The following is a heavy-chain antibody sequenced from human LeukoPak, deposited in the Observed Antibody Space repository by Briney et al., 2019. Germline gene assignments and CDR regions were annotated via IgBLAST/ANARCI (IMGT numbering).Heavy chain of an antibody. CDR1: GGTFSSYA. CDR3: ARGEIWFDP. Sequence: SVKVSCKASGGTFSSYAISWVRQAPGQGLEWMGGIIPIFGTANYAQKFQGRVTMTTDTSRSTAYMELRSLRSDDTAVYYCARGEIWFDPWGQGTLVTVSS. D-gene: IGHD5-24*01. V-gene: IGHV1-69*05. J-gene: IGHJ5*02. CDR2: IIPIFGTA.